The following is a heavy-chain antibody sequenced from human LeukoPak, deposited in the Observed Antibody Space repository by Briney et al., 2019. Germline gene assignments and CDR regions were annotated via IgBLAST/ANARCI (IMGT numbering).Heavy chain of an antibody. CDR3: VRGQEVVYTPTFDY. J-gene: IGHJ4*02. Sequence: PGGSLRLSCSASGFTFSTSAIHWVRQAPGKGLQYVSSIGTSGISTYYADSVTGRFTISRDNSKNSLYLQMSNLRPEDTAVYYCVRGQEVVYTPTFDYWGQGVLVTVSS. CDR1: GFTFSTSA. V-gene: IGHV3-64D*09. D-gene: IGHD2-8*02. CDR2: IGTSGIST.